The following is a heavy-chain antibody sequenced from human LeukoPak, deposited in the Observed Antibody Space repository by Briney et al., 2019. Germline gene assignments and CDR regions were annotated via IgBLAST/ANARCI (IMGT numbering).Heavy chain of an antibody. CDR3: ARDEQITMVRGVIIIVAADY. Sequence: ASVKVSCKASGYTFTSHGISWVRQAPGQGLEWMGWISAYNGNTNYAQKLQGRVTMTTDTSTSTAYMELRSLRSDDTAVYYCARDEQITMVRGVIIIVAADYWGQGTLVTVSS. J-gene: IGHJ4*02. V-gene: IGHV1-18*01. CDR2: ISAYNGNT. CDR1: GYTFTSHG. D-gene: IGHD3-10*01.